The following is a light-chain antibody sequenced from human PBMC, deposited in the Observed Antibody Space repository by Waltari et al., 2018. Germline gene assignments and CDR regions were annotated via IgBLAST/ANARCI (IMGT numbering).Light chain of an antibody. CDR2: AAS. Sequence: DIQMTPSPSSLSASVGERVTIPCRASQSITNYLTWYQQKPGKAPKLLIYAASSLQSGVPSRFSGSGSGTDFTLTISSLQPDDFATYYCQQSYSTPPVTFGQGTKLEIK. CDR1: QSITNY. V-gene: IGKV1-39*01. CDR3: QQSYSTPPVT. J-gene: IGKJ2*01.